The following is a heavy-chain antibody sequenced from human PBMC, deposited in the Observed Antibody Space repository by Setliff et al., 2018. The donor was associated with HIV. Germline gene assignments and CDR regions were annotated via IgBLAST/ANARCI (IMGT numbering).Heavy chain of an antibody. Sequence: PSETLSLTCAVSGYFISSGYYWGWIRQPRGKGLEWIGNIYRSGSTYYNPSLKSRVTISVDKSKNQFSLKLNSLTAADTAVYYCARGTTLNVVPDAFDIWGQGTMVTVSS. CDR1: GYFISSGYY. CDR2: IYRSGST. D-gene: IGHD4-17*01. CDR3: ARGTTLNVVPDAFDI. J-gene: IGHJ3*02. V-gene: IGHV4-38-2*01.